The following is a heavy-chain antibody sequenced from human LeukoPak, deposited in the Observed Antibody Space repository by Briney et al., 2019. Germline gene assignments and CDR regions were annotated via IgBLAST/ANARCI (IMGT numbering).Heavy chain of an antibody. J-gene: IGHJ4*02. Sequence: SETLSLTCTVSGGSISSGGYYWSWIRQHPGKGLEWIGYIYYSGSTYYNPSLKSRVTISVDTSKNQFSLKLSSVTAADTAVYYCARGLRYFDWSLYYFDYWGQGTLVTVSS. V-gene: IGHV4-31*03. D-gene: IGHD3-9*01. CDR3: ARGLRYFDWSLYYFDY. CDR2: IYYSGST. CDR1: GGSISSGGYY.